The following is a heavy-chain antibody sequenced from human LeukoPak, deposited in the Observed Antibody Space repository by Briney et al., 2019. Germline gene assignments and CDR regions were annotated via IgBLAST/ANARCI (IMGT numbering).Heavy chain of an antibody. Sequence: GGSLRLSCAASGFTFNNYGTHWVRQAPGKGLEWVAVIANDGKTTYYADSVKGRFTISRDNSKNTLYLQMNSLRAEDTAVYYCTKEGLPSGSSWSAWFDPWGQGTLVTVSS. CDR1: GFTFNNYG. J-gene: IGHJ5*02. D-gene: IGHD3-10*01. CDR2: IANDGKTT. V-gene: IGHV3-30*18. CDR3: TKEGLPSGSSWSAWFDP.